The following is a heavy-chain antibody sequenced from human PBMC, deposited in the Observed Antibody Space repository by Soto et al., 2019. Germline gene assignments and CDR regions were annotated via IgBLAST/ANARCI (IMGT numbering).Heavy chain of an antibody. CDR1: GFTFSSYG. V-gene: IGHV3-33*01. CDR3: AIENGDSSPWYQLDY. J-gene: IGHJ4*02. D-gene: IGHD6-13*01. CDR2: IWYDGSNK. Sequence: GGSLRLSCAASGFTFSSYGMHWFRQAPGKGLEWVAVIWYDGSNKYYADSVKGRFTISRDNSKNTLYLQMNSLRAEDTAVYYCAIENGDSSPWYQLDYRGQGTLVPVAS.